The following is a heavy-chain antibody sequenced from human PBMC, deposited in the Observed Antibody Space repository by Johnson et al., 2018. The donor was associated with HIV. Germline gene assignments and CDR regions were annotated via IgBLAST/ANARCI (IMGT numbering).Heavy chain of an antibody. D-gene: IGHD3-22*01. V-gene: IGHV3-9*01. J-gene: IGHJ3*02. Sequence: VQLVESGGGLVQPGRSLRLSCAASGFTFDDYAMHWVRQAPGKGLEWVSGISWNSGSIGYADSVKGRFTISRDNAKNSLYLQMDSLRAEDTALYFCAKGDYYDSSGYYFAAVSPFDIWGQGTMVTVSS. CDR2: ISWNSGSI. CDR1: GFTFDDYA. CDR3: AKGDYYDSSGYYFAAVSPFDI.